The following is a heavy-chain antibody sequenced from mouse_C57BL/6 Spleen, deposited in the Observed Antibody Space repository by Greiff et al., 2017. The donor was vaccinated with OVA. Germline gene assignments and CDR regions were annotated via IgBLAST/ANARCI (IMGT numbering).Heavy chain of an antibody. J-gene: IGHJ2*01. Sequence: QVQLKESGAELVRPGASVTLSCKASGYTFTDYEMHWVKQTPVHGLEWIGAIDPETGGTAYNQKFKGKAILTADKSSSTAYMELRSLTSEDSAVYYCTRSGYYGPLDYWGQGTTLTVSS. CDR1: GYTFTDYE. D-gene: IGHD1-1*01. CDR2: IDPETGGT. V-gene: IGHV1-15*01. CDR3: TRSGYYGPLDY.